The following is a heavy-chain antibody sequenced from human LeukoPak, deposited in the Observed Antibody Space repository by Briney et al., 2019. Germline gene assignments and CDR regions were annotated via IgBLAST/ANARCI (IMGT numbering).Heavy chain of an antibody. CDR1: GFTFSSYA. J-gene: IGHJ6*02. V-gene: IGHV3-23*01. CDR2: ISGSGGST. Sequence: GGSLRLSCAASGFTFSSYAMSWVRQAPGKGLEWVSAISGSGGSTYYADSVKGRFTISRDNPKNTLYLQMNSLRAEDTAVYYCAKDLGFSGLGYGMDVWGQGTTVTVSS. CDR3: AKDLGFSGLGYGMDV. D-gene: IGHD3-10*01.